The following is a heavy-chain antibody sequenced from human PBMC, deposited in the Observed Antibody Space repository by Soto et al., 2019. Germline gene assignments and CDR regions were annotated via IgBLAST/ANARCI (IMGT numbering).Heavy chain of an antibody. V-gene: IGHV3-30-3*01. CDR3: ARSRHGSGSYTHFYYGLDV. Sequence: QVQLVESGGGVVQPGRSLRLSCAASGFTFISYAMHWVRQAPGKGLAWVAVISFDGSTEYYADSVKGRFTISRGNSKNTVYLQMNSLRSEDTAVYYCARSRHGSGSYTHFYYGLDVWGQGTTVTVSS. D-gene: IGHD3-10*01. CDR1: GFTFISYA. CDR2: ISFDGSTE. J-gene: IGHJ6*02.